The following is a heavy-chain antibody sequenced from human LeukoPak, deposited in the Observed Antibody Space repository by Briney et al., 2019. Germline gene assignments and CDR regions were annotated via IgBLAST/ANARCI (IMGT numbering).Heavy chain of an antibody. V-gene: IGHV4-34*01. Sequence: SETLSLTCAVYGGSFSGYYWNWIRQPPGKGLEWIGEINHSGSTNYNPSLKSRVTISVDTSKNQFSLKLSSVTAADTAVYYCASYSSGWYRYFDYWGQGTLVTVSS. CDR3: ASYSSGWYRYFDY. D-gene: IGHD6-19*01. J-gene: IGHJ4*02. CDR2: INHSGST. CDR1: GGSFSGYY.